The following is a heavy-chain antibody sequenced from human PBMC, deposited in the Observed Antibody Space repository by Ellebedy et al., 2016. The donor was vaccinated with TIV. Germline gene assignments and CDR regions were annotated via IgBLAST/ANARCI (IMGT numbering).Heavy chain of an antibody. V-gene: IGHV4-30-4*01. Sequence: SETLSLXXTVSGGSISSGDYYWSWIRQPPGKGLEWIGYIYYSGSTYYNPSLKSRVTISVDTSKNQFSLKLSSVTAADTAVYYCARGLWDYDSSGYYPDVWGQGTTVTVSS. CDR2: IYYSGST. J-gene: IGHJ6*02. D-gene: IGHD3-22*01. CDR3: ARGLWDYDSSGYYPDV. CDR1: GGSISSGDYY.